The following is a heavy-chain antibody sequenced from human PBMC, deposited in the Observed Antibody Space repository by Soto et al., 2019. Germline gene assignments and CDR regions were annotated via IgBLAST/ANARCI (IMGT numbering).Heavy chain of an antibody. Sequence: SVKVSCKASGYIFTSYYMHSVRQAPGQGLEWMGIINPSGGSTSYAQKFQGRVTMTRDTSTSTVYMELSSLRSEDTAVYYCARGQYSSGRTRKYQLDYWGQGTLVTVSS. D-gene: IGHD6-19*01. CDR1: GYIFTSYY. J-gene: IGHJ4*02. CDR3: ARGQYSSGRTRKYQLDY. CDR2: INPSGGST. V-gene: IGHV1-46*01.